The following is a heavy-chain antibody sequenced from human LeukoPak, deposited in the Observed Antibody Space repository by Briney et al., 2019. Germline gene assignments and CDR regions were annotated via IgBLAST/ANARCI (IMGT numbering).Heavy chain of an antibody. V-gene: IGHV3-30-3*01. CDR3: AKDLIAGPPDYFDY. CDR1: GFTFTIHA. CDR2: TDGTNK. Sequence: PGGSLSLSCAASGFTFTIHAVHWVRQAPGKGLEWVAVTDGTNKFYSDSVRGRFTISGDTSKNTIYLQMNSLRPEDTAMYYCAKDLIAGPPDYFDYWGQGTLVSVSS. D-gene: IGHD2-21*01. J-gene: IGHJ4*02.